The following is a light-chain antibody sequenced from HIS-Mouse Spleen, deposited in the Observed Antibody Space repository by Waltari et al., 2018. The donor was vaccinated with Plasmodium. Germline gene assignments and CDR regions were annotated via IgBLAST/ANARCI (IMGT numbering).Light chain of an antibody. CDR3: YSTDSSGNHRV. J-gene: IGLJ3*02. Sequence: SYELTQPPSVSVSPGQTARITCPGDALTKKYDYWYQQKSGQAPVLVIYEDSKRPSGIPERFSGSSSGTMATLTISGAQVEDEADYYCYSTDSSGNHRVFGGGTKLTVL. CDR2: EDS. CDR1: ALTKKY. V-gene: IGLV3-10*01.